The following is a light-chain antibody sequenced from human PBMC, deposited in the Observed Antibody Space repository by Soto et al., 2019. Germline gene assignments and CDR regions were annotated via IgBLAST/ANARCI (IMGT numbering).Light chain of an antibody. V-gene: IGKV1-39*01. CDR1: QSISSY. CDR3: QKYNSAPIT. CDR2: AAS. Sequence: DLPMTQSPSSLAASVGARVTIPFRASQSISSYLNWYQQKPGKAPKLLIYAASSLQSGVPSRFSGSGSGTDFTLTISSLQPEDVATYDGQKYNSAPITFGQGARLEIK. J-gene: IGKJ5*01.